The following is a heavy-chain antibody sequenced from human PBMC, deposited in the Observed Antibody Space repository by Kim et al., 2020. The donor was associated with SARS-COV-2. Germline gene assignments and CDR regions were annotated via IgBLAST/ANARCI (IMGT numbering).Heavy chain of an antibody. Sequence: SETLSLTYTVSGGSISSYYWSWIRQPPGKGLEWIGYIYYSGSTNYNPSLKSRVTISVDTSKNQFSLKLSSVTAADTAVYYCASEGRNYHAFDIWGQGTMVTVSS. V-gene: IGHV4-59*01. CDR3: ASEGRNYHAFDI. J-gene: IGHJ3*02. CDR2: IYYSGST. D-gene: IGHD1-7*01. CDR1: GGSISSYY.